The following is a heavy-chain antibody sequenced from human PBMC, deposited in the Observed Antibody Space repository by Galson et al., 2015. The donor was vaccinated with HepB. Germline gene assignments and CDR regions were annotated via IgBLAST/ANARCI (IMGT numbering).Heavy chain of an antibody. CDR1: TFIFNTYS. Sequence: SLRLSCAASTFIFNTYSMNWVRQAPGKGLECISYISSSSSTIYYADSVKGRFTISRDNAKNSLYLQMNSLRVEDTAVYYCVFLHGYDLKPLDYWGQGTLVTVSS. V-gene: IGHV3-48*04. CDR3: VFLHGYDLKPLDY. J-gene: IGHJ4*02. D-gene: IGHD3-3*01. CDR2: ISSSSSTI.